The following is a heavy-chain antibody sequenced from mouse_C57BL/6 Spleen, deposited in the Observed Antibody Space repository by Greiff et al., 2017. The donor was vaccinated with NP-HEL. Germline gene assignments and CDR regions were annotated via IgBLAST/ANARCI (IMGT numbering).Heavy chain of an antibody. CDR1: GYAFSSSW. D-gene: IGHD2-3*01. V-gene: IGHV1-82*01. Sequence: VQLQESGPELVKPGASVKISCKASGYAFSSSWMNWVKQRPGKGLEWIGRIYPGDGDTNYNGKFKGKATLTADKSSSTAYMQLSSLTSEDSAVYFCARYDGYYPYYFDYWGQGTTLTVSS. CDR3: ARYDGYYPYYFDY. J-gene: IGHJ2*01. CDR2: IYPGDGDT.